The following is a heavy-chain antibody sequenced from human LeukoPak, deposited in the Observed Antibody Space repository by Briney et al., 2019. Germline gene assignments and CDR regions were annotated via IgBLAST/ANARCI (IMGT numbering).Heavy chain of an antibody. CDR3: ARDRGPYSGYDSYYFDY. J-gene: IGHJ4*02. V-gene: IGHV4-31*03. D-gene: IGHD5-12*01. CDR1: GGSISSGGYY. CDR2: IYYSGST. Sequence: SETLSLTCTVSGGSISSGGYYWSWIRQHPGKGLEWIGYIYYSGSTYYNPSLKSRVTISVDTSKNQFSLKLSSVTAAYTAVYYCARDRGPYSGYDSYYFDYWGQGTLVTVSS.